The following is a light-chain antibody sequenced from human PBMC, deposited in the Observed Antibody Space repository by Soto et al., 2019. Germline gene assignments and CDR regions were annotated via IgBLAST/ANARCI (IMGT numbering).Light chain of an antibody. V-gene: IGLV2-14*01. J-gene: IGLJ3*02. CDR3: SSYTTSRTWV. Sequence: QSALTQPASVSGSHGQSITISCTGTSSDVGNYNYFSWYPHHPGKDPKLMIYEVSYQPSGVSVRFSGSKSGNTASLTISGLQAEDEAKYYCSSYTTSRTWVFGGGTKLTVL. CDR2: EVS. CDR1: SSDVGNYNY.